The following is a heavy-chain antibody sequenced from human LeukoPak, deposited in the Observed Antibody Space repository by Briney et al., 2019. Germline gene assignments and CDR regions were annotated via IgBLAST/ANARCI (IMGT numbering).Heavy chain of an antibody. J-gene: IGHJ4*02. Sequence: SETLSLTCAVYGGSFSGYYWSWIRQPPGKGLEWIREINHSGSTNYNPSLKSRVTISVDTSKNQFSLKLSSVTAADTAVYYCASGAIFDYWGQGTLVTVSS. V-gene: IGHV4-34*01. D-gene: IGHD2-2*01. CDR1: GGSFSGYY. CDR3: ASGAIFDY. CDR2: INHSGST.